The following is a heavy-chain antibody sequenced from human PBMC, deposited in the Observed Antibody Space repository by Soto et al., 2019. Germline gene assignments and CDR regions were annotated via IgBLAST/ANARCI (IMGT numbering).Heavy chain of an antibody. J-gene: IGHJ6*02. CDR1: RGTFSSYA. D-gene: IGHD4-17*01. V-gene: IGHV1-69*12. Sequence: QVQLGQSGAEVKKPGSSVKVSCKASRGTFSSYAISWVRPAPGQGLEWMGGIIPIFGTVNYAQKFQGRVTITADESTTTVHMELSSLRSEDTAVYYCARGRFYGDPSYYYYYHMDVWGQGTTVTVSS. CDR3: ARGRFYGDPSYYYYYHMDV. CDR2: IIPIFGTV.